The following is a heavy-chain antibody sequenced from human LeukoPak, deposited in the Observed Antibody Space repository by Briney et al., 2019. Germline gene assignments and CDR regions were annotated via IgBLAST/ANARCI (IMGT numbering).Heavy chain of an antibody. J-gene: IGHJ4*02. CDR2: ISSSGSI. CDR1: GGSISSQY. D-gene: IGHD5-24*01. Sequence: SETLPLTCTVSGGSISSQYWSWIRQPAGKGLEWIGRISSSGSINYNPSLMTRVTMSVDTSKNQFSLKLTSVTAADTALYYCARTRDDYYTYYFDSWGQGTLVTVSS. CDR3: ARTRDDYYTYYFDS. V-gene: IGHV4-4*07.